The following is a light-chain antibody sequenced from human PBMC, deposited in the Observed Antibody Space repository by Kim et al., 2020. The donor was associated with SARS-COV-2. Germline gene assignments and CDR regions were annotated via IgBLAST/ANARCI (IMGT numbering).Light chain of an antibody. CDR2: EGT. V-gene: IGLV3-1*01. J-gene: IGLJ2*01. Sequence: SYELAQPPSVSVSPGQTASITCSGDRLGEKYACWYQQKPGQSPVLVIYEGTERPSGIPERFSGSKSGTTATLTISGTQATDEADYYCQAWDSRTVIFGGGTKLTVL. CDR1: RLGEKY. CDR3: QAWDSRTVI.